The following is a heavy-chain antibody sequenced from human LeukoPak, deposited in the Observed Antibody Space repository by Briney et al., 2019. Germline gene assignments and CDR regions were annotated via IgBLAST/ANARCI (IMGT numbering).Heavy chain of an antibody. CDR1: GGSISSSNW. J-gene: IGHJ6*03. Sequence: PSETLSLTCAVSGGSISSSNWWSWVRQPPGKGLEWIGEIYHSGSTYYNPSLKSRVTISVDTSKNQFSLKLSSVTAADTAVYYCARADYSSSWSHYYYMDVWGKGTTVTVSS. V-gene: IGHV4-4*02. CDR3: ARADYSSSWSHYYYMDV. D-gene: IGHD6-13*01. CDR2: IYHSGST.